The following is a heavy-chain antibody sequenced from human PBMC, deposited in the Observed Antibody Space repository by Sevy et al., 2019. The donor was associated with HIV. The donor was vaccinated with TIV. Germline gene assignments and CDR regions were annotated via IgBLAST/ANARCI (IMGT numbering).Heavy chain of an antibody. CDR3: AREASQYQLLTGAFDI. Sequence: GGSLRLSCAASGFTFSSYAMHWVRQAPGKGLEYVSAISSNGVSTYYANSVKGRFTISRDNSKNTLYLQMGSLRAEDMAVYYCAREASQYQLLTGAFDIWGQGTMVTVSS. CDR1: GFTFSSYA. CDR2: ISSNGVST. V-gene: IGHV3-64*01. J-gene: IGHJ3*02. D-gene: IGHD2-2*01.